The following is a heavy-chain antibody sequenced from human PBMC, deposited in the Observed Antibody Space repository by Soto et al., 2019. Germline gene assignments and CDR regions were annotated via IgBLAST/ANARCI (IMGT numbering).Heavy chain of an antibody. V-gene: IGHV1-18*01. CDR2: ISAYNGNT. D-gene: IGHD3-22*01. CDR1: GYTLTSYG. J-gene: IGHJ4*02. Sequence: QVQLVQSGAEVKKPGASVKVSCKASGYTLTSYGISWVRQAPGQGLEWMGWISAYNGNTNYAQKLQGRVTMTTDTSTSTAYMELRSLRSDDTAVYYCARESRGGYYYDSSGYSLDYWGQGTLVTVSS. CDR3: ARESRGGYYYDSSGYSLDY.